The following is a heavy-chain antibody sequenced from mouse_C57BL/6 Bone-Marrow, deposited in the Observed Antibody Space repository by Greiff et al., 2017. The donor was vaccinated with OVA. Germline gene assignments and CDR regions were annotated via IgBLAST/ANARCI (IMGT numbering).Heavy chain of an antibody. CDR1: GYTFTSYW. V-gene: IGHV1-55*01. Sequence: QVQLQQPGAELVKPGASVKMSCKASGYTFTSYWITWVKQRPGQGLEWIGDIYPGSGSTNYNEKFKSKATLTVDTSSSTAYMQLSSLTSEDSAVYDCARSSYYGSSLDYWGQGTTLTVSS. CDR3: ARSSYYGSSLDY. CDR2: IYPGSGST. D-gene: IGHD1-1*01. J-gene: IGHJ2*01.